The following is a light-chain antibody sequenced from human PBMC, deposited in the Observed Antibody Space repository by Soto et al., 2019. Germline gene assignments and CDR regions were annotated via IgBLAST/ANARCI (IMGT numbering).Light chain of an antibody. Sequence: EIVLTQSPGTQSLSPGERATLSCRASQSVANSYLAWYQQKPGQAPRLLIYGASSRATGIPDRFSGSGSGTDFPLTISRLEFEDLAVNSCRQYGTLITYGHGTRLEIK. CDR3: RQYGTLIT. CDR1: QSVANSY. CDR2: GAS. V-gene: IGKV3-20*01. J-gene: IGKJ5*01.